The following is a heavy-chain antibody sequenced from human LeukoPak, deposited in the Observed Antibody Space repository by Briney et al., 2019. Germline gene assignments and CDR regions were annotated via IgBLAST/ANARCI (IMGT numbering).Heavy chain of an antibody. J-gene: IGHJ6*03. V-gene: IGHV1-2*02. D-gene: IGHD4-17*01. CDR1: GYTFTVYY. Sequence: ASVKVSCKASGYTFTVYYMHWVRQAPGQGLEWMGWINPNSGGTNYAQKFQGRVTMTRDTSISTAYMELSRLRSDDTAVYYCARRTVTRVYYYYYYMDVWGKGTTVTVSS. CDR2: INPNSGGT. CDR3: ARRTVTRVYYYYYYMDV.